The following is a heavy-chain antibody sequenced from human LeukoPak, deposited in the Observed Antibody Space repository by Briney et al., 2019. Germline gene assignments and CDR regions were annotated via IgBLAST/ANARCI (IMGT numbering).Heavy chain of an antibody. J-gene: IGHJ4*02. CDR1: GFTFSSYG. V-gene: IGHV3-23*01. Sequence: GGTLRLSCAASGFTFSSYGMNWVRQAPGKGLEWVSGISGSGGGAYYADSVKGRFTISRDNSKNMLYLQMSSLRAEDTAVYYCARVGKNGWDSDHWGQGTLVTVSS. CDR2: ISGSGGGA. CDR3: ARVGKNGWDSDH. D-gene: IGHD6-19*01.